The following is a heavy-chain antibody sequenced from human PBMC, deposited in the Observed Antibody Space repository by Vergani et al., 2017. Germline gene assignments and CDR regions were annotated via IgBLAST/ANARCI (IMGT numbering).Heavy chain of an antibody. D-gene: IGHD3-3*01. Sequence: QVQLQESGPGLVKPSDTLSLTCAVSGYSISSSTWWGWIRQPPGKGLEWIGYIYYSGSTYYNPSLKSRVTMSVDTSKNQFSLKLSSVTAVDTAVYYCASGFWSGKASDAFDIWGQGTMVTVSS. V-gene: IGHV4-28*07. CDR3: ASGFWSGKASDAFDI. CDR1: GYSISSSTW. CDR2: IYYSGST. J-gene: IGHJ3*02.